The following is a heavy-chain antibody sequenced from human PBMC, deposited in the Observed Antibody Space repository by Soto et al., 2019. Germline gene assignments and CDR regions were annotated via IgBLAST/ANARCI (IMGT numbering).Heavy chain of an antibody. CDR2: IIPIFGTA. CDR3: ARDGYSGYGSSLYYYYYGMDV. V-gene: IGHV1-69*01. CDR1: GFTFSSYA. Sequence: QVQLVESGGGVVQPGRSLRLSCAASGFTFSSYAISWVRQAPGQGLEWMGGIIPIFGTANYAQKFQGRVTITADESTSTAYMELSSLRSEDTAVYYCARDGYSGYGSSLYYYYYGMDVWGQGTTVTVSS. J-gene: IGHJ6*02. D-gene: IGHD5-12*01.